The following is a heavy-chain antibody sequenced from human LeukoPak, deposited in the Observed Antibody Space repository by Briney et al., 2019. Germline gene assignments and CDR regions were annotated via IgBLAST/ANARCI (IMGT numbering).Heavy chain of an antibody. CDR3: ARRHPYCTSTSCANWYFDL. J-gene: IGHJ2*01. V-gene: IGHV4-59*08. CDR1: GVSISSFY. D-gene: IGHD2-2*01. Sequence: SETLSLACTVSGVSISSFYWSWIRQPPGKGLEWIGYIYDGGSTNYNPSLKSRVTILEDTSENQFSLKLTSVTAADTAVYYCARRHPYCTSTSCANWYFDLWDRGTLVTVSS. CDR2: IYDGGST.